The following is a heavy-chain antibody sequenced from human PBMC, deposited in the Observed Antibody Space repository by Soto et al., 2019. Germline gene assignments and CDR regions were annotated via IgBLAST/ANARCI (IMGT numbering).Heavy chain of an antibody. CDR3: ARHNGPLYVGYYYDMDV. Sequence: SETLSLTCTVSGGSIGSSSHYWGWIRQPPGKGLEWIGSIYYSGYTCYNPSLKSRVTISVDTSKNQFSLKLSSVTAADTAVYYCARHNGPLYVGYYYDMDVWGQGTTVTVSS. CDR2: IYYSGYT. CDR1: GGSIGSSSHY. J-gene: IGHJ6*02. D-gene: IGHD3-16*01. V-gene: IGHV4-39*01.